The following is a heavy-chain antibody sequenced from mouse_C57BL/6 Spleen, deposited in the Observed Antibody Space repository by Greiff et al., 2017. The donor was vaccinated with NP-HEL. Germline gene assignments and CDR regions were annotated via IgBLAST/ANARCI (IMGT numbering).Heavy chain of an antibody. Sequence: EVQLQQSGTVLARPGASVKMSCKTSGYTFTSYWMHWVKQRPGQGLEWIGAIYPGNSDTSYNQKFKGKAKLTAVTSASTAYMELSSLTNEDSAVYYCTRIDYYGSRSPFFDYWGQGTTLTVSS. J-gene: IGHJ2*01. D-gene: IGHD1-1*01. CDR3: TRIDYYGSRSPFFDY. CDR2: IYPGNSDT. CDR1: GYTFTSYW. V-gene: IGHV1-5*01.